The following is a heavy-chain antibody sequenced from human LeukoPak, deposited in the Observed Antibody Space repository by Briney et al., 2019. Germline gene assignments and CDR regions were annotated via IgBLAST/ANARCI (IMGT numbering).Heavy chain of an antibody. J-gene: IGHJ3*02. CDR1: GFTFSTYS. Sequence: GGSLRLSCIASGFTFSTYSIKWIRQAPGKGLEWISYITSDSSAMSYADSVKGRFTISRDNAKNSLYLHMNSLSDEDTAMYFCVRDLLWAFDSLGQWTMVTVSS. CDR2: ITSDSSAM. V-gene: IGHV3-48*02. D-gene: IGHD2-21*01. CDR3: VRDLLWAFDS.